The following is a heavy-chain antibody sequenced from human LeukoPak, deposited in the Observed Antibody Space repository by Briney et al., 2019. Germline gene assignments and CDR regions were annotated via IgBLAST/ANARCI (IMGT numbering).Heavy chain of an antibody. CDR2: IYHSGST. V-gene: IGHV4-38-2*02. Sequence: PSETLSLTCSVSGYSISSGYYWGWIRQPPGKGLEWIGSIYHSGSTYYNSSLKSRVTISVDTSKNHFSLKLSSVTAADTAVYYCARTTMVRGTYYMDVWGKGTTVTISS. CDR3: ARTTMVRGTYYMDV. CDR1: GYSISSGYY. D-gene: IGHD3-10*01. J-gene: IGHJ6*03.